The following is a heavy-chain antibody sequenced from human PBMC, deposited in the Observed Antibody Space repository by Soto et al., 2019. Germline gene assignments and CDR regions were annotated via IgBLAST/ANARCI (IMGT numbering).Heavy chain of an antibody. V-gene: IGHV1-18*01. Sequence: QVQLVQSGAEVQKPGASVKVSCKASGYIFNNYGISWVRQAPGQGLEWMGWIYSKEGKINFAQKFQGRVTLTTDTSTSTAYIELRSLRFDDSAVYFCGRDIAYDIDYWGQGTLVTVSS. D-gene: IGHD5-12*01. CDR3: GRDIAYDIDY. CDR2: IYSKEGKI. J-gene: IGHJ4*02. CDR1: GYIFNNYG.